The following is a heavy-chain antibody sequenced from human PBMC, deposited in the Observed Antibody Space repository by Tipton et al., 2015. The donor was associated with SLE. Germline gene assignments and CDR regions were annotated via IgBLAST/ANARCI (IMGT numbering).Heavy chain of an antibody. CDR3: ARWDSLAAPDY. Sequence: SCAASGFTFSDYYMSWVRQAPGQGLEWMGGIIPIFGTANYAQKLQGRVTMTTDTSTSTAYMELRSLRSDDTAVYYCARWDSLAAPDYWGQGTLVTVSS. J-gene: IGHJ4*02. CDR1: GFTFSDYY. D-gene: IGHD2-15*01. V-gene: IGHV1-69*05. CDR2: IIPIFGTA.